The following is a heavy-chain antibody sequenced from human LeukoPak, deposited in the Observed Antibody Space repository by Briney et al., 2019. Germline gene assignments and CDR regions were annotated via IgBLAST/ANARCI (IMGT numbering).Heavy chain of an antibody. CDR3: ARARGRWHLLPLDF. V-gene: IGHV3-30*04. CDR2: ISHDGATK. D-gene: IGHD1-26*01. Sequence: PGGSLRLSCAASGFSFSNFAIHWVRQAPGKGLEWLAVISHDGATKHYADSVKGRFTISRDNSNNSLSLQMNSLSAEDTAAYYCARARGRWHLLPLDFWGQGTLVTVSS. CDR1: GFSFSNFA. J-gene: IGHJ4*02.